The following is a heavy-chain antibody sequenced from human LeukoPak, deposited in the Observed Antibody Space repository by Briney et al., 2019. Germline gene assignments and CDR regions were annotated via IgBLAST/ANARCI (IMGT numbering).Heavy chain of an antibody. Sequence: GGSLRPSCAASGFTFSSYWMSWVREAPGKGLEWVANIKQDGSEKYYVDSVKGRFTISRDNAKNSLYLQMNSLRAEDTAVYYCVAVHPFADYYYGSGSYFDYWGQGTLVTVSS. D-gene: IGHD3-10*01. CDR3: VAVHPFADYYYGSGSYFDY. CDR1: GFTFSSYW. V-gene: IGHV3-7*01. J-gene: IGHJ4*02. CDR2: IKQDGSEK.